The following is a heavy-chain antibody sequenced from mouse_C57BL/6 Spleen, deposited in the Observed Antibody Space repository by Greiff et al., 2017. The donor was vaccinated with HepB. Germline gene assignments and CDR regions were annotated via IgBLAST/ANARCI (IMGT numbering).Heavy chain of an antibody. CDR3: ARKYGNYDYFDY. D-gene: IGHD2-10*02. Sequence: VQLQQSGPELVKPGASVKISCKASGYAFSSSWMNWVKQRPGKGLEWIGRIYPGDGDTNYNGKFKGKATLTADKSSSTADMQLSSLTSEDSAVYCCARKYGNYDYFDYWGQGTTLTVSS. CDR1: GYAFSSSW. CDR2: IYPGDGDT. V-gene: IGHV1-82*01. J-gene: IGHJ2*01.